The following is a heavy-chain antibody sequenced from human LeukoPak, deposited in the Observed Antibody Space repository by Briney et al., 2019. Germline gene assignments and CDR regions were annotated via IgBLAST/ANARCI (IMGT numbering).Heavy chain of an antibody. CDR3: VRARLTDGGSDY. J-gene: IGHJ4*02. V-gene: IGHV3-21*06. D-gene: IGHD2-15*01. Sequence: GGSLRLSCAASGFTFSSHDMPWVRQAPGKGLEWVSSTTSKNEIHNADSVKGRFTISRDNAKNSLYLQMNSLGAEDTAVYYCVRARLTDGGSDYWGQGTLVTVSS. CDR1: GFTFSSHD. CDR2: TTSKNEI.